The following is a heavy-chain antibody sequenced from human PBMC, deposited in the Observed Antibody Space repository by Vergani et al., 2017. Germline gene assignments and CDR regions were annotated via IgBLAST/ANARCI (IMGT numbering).Heavy chain of an antibody. V-gene: IGHV4-38-2*01. CDR1: NSSINSKYY. CDR3: VRDAINYDVLTGYYIGLDS. CDR2: VSHSGST. Sequence: QVQLQESGPGLVQPAETLSLTCVVSNSSINSKYYWGWIRQSPGKRLEWIGSVSHSGSTFSNPSLKSRVTISVDKSKKLISLILNSVTAADTAVYYCVRDAINYDVLTGYYIGLDSCGQGTLVTVSS. J-gene: IGHJ4*02. D-gene: IGHD3-9*01.